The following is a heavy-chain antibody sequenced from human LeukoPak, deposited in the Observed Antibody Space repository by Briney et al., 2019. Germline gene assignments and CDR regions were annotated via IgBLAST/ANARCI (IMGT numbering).Heavy chain of an antibody. V-gene: IGHV4-31*03. CDR3: ARGSKWWYLY. D-gene: IGHD2-15*01. J-gene: IGHJ4*02. Sequence: SQTLSLTCTVSGGSISSGGYYWSWIRQHPGKGLEWIGYINYSGSTYYNPSLKSRVTISVDTSKNQFSLKLSSVTAADTAVYYCARGSKWWYLYWGQGTLVTVSS. CDR2: INYSGST. CDR1: GGSISSGGYY.